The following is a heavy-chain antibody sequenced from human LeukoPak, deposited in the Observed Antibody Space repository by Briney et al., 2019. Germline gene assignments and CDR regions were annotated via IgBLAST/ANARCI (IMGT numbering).Heavy chain of an antibody. CDR3: ARDSDAFDI. CDR2: INPNSGGT. J-gene: IGHJ3*02. Sequence: ASVKVSCKASGYTFTAYAFTWVRQAPGQGLEWMGWINPNSGGTNYAQKFQGRVTMTRDTSISTAYMELSRLRSDDTAVYYCARDSDAFDIWGQGTMVTVSS. CDR1: GYTFTAYA. V-gene: IGHV1-2*02.